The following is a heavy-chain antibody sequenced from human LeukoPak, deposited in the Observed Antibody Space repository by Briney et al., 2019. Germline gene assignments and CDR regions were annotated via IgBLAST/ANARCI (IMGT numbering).Heavy chain of an antibody. CDR3: ARSSAAGTLGYYYYYMDV. CDR1: GGSFSGYY. J-gene: IGHJ6*03. CDR2: INHSEST. D-gene: IGHD6-13*01. V-gene: IGHV4-34*01. Sequence: PSETLSLTCAVYGGSFSGYYWSWIRQPPGKGLEWIGEINHSESTNYNPSLKSRVTISVDTSKNQFSLNLGSVTAADTAVYYCARSSAAGTLGYYYYYMDVWGEGTTVTVSS.